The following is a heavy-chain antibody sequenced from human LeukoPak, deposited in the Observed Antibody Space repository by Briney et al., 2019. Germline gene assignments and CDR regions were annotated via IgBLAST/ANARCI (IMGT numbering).Heavy chain of an antibody. CDR1: GYTFTSHY. Sequence: GASVKVSCKASGYTFTSHYMHWVRQAPGQGLEWMGIMNPRGGSTSYAQKFQGRVTMTKDTSTSTVYMELSTLRSEDTAVYYCAREAIAVLPTAIDGHFDYWGQGTLVTVSS. D-gene: IGHD2-2*02. CDR3: AREAIAVLPTAIDGHFDY. V-gene: IGHV1-46*01. CDR2: MNPRGGST. J-gene: IGHJ4*02.